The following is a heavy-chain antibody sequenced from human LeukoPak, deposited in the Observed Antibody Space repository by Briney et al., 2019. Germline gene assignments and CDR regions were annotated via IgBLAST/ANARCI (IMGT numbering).Heavy chain of an antibody. CDR1: GFTFTSSY. J-gene: IGHJ4*02. D-gene: IGHD3-10*01. V-gene: IGHV1-69*13. Sequence: AASVKVSCKASGFTFTSSYMHWVRQAPGQGLEWMGGIIPIFGTANYAQKFQGRVTITADESTSTAYMELSSLRSEDTAVYYCATAHPYGSGNAFDYWGQGTLVTVSS. CDR3: ATAHPYGSGNAFDY. CDR2: IIPIFGTA.